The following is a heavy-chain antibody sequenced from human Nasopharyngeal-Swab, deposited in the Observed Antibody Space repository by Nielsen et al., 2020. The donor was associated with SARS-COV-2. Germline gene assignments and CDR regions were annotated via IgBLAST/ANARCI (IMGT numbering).Heavy chain of an antibody. D-gene: IGHD6-13*01. CDR3: ARELAAATFFYGMDV. CDR1: GYAFSSYG. J-gene: IGHJ6*02. V-gene: IGHV1-3*01. Sequence: ASVKVSCKASGYAFSSYGVHWVRQARGQRLEWMGWINAGNGDTKYSQRFQGRITITRNTSASTAYVELRSLRSEDTAVYYCARELAAATFFYGMDVWGQGTTVAVSS. CDR2: INAGNGDT.